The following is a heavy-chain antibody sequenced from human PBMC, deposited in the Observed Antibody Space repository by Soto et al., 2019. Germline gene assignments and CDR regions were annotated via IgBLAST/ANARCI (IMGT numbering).Heavy chain of an antibody. CDR2: ISSSSSYI. CDR3: AREYYYDSSGYYRGSFDY. CDR1: GFTFSSYS. J-gene: IGHJ4*02. Sequence: EVQLVESGGGLVKPGGSLRLSCAASGFTFSSYSMNWVRQAPGKGLEWVSSISSSSSYIYYADSVKGRFTISRDNAENSLYLQMNSLRAEDTAVYYCAREYYYDSSGYYRGSFDYWGQGTLVTVSS. D-gene: IGHD3-22*01. V-gene: IGHV3-21*01.